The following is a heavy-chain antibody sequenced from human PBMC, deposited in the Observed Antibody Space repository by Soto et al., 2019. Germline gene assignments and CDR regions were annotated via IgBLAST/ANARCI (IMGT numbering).Heavy chain of an antibody. D-gene: IGHD3-22*01. CDR3: ARHRDYYDSSGYSDY. J-gene: IGHJ4*02. CDR2: IDPSDSYT. CDR1: GYSFTSYW. Sequence: GESLKLSCKGSGYSFTSYWISWVRQMPGKGLEWMGRIDPSDSYTNYSPSFQGHVTISADKSISTAYLQWSSLKASDTAMYYCARHRDYYDSSGYSDYWGQGTLVTVSS. V-gene: IGHV5-10-1*01.